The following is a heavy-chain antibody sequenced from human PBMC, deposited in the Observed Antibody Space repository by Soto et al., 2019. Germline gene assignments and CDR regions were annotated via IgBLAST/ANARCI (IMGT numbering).Heavy chain of an antibody. J-gene: IGHJ4*02. Sequence: PGGSLRLSCAASGFTFSSYAMSWVRQAPGKGLEWVSAISGSGGSTYYADSVKGRFTISRDNSKNTLYLQMNSLRAEDTAVYYCAPRPSMITFGGVIVSWGQGTLVTVSS. V-gene: IGHV3-23*01. CDR3: APRPSMITFGGVIVS. CDR2: ISGSGGST. D-gene: IGHD3-16*02. CDR1: GFTFSSYA.